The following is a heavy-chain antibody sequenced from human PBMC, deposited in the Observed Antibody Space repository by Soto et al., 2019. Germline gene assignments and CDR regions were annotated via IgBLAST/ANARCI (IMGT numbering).Heavy chain of an antibody. CDR2: IIAMFGTA. D-gene: IGHD3-16*02. V-gene: IGHV1-69*13. Sequence: ASVKVSCKASGGTLTISSHGISWVRQAPGQGLEWMGGIIAMFGTANYAQKFQGRVTITADESTSTAYMELSSLRSEDTALYYCGAPVGGRYRLRTHGMGVWGQGTTVTVSS. CDR3: GAPVGGRYRLRTHGMGV. CDR1: GGTLTISSHG. J-gene: IGHJ6*02.